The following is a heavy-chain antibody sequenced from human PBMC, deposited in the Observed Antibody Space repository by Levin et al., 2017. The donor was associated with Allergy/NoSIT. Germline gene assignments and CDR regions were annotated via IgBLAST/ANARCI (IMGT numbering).Heavy chain of an antibody. CDR2: ISPSGTTI. CDR1: GFTFSDYY. J-gene: IGHJ4*02. V-gene: IGHV3-11*01. D-gene: IGHD5-12*01. CDR3: ARPYSDYEPHFEY. Sequence: SCAASGFTFSDYYMSWIRQAPGKGLEWVSYISPSGTTIYYADSVKGRFTISRDNAKNSLYLQMNSLRAEDTAVYYCARPYSDYEPHFEYWGQGTLVTVSS.